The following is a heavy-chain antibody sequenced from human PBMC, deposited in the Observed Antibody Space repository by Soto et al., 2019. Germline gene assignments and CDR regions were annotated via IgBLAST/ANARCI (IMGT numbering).Heavy chain of an antibody. Sequence: SDTLSLTCTGSCGSISSYYWSWIRQPPGKGLEWIGYIYYSGSTNYNPSLKSRVTISVDTSKNQFSLKLSSVTAADTAVYYCARSTPYSSSWYYYYGMDVWGQGTTVTVSS. CDR2: IYYSGST. CDR3: ARSTPYSSSWYYYYGMDV. V-gene: IGHV4-59*07. D-gene: IGHD6-13*01. CDR1: CGSISSYY. J-gene: IGHJ6*02.